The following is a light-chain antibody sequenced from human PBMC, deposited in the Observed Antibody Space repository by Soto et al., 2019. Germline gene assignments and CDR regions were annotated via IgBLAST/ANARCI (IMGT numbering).Light chain of an antibody. Sequence: DIRMTQSPSAVSASVGDRVTITCRASASISSWLAWYQQQPGKAPKLLIYKSSILENGVPSRFSGGGSGTEFTLTISSLQPDDFATYYCQQYGAFGQGTKADVK. V-gene: IGKV1-5*03. J-gene: IGKJ1*01. CDR2: KSS. CDR1: ASISSW. CDR3: QQYGA.